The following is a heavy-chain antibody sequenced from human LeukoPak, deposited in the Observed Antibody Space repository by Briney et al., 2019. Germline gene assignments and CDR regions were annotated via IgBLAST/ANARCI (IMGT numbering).Heavy chain of an antibody. Sequence: GGSLRLSCAASGFSFSNYGMHWVRQARGKGLEWLAVIWYDGSNKYYADSVKGRFTISRDDSKNTLYLQMNGLRAEDTALYYCARGGYHAYYLDYWGQGSLVTVSS. V-gene: IGHV3-33*01. CDR1: GFSFSNYG. J-gene: IGHJ4*02. D-gene: IGHD5-18*01. CDR3: ARGGYHAYYLDY. CDR2: IWYDGSNK.